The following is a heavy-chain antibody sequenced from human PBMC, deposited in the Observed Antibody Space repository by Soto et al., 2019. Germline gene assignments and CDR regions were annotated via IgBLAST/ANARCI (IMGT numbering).Heavy chain of an antibody. CDR3: ARNLVRGGSYSMGMNYFDY. V-gene: IGHV1-69*13. J-gene: IGHJ4*02. D-gene: IGHD1-26*01. Sequence: SVKVSCKASGGTLSSYAISWVRQAPGQGLEWMGGILPIFGTANYAQKFQGRVTTTADESTSTAYMELSSLRSEDTAVYYCARNLVRGGSYSMGMNYFDYWGQGTLVTVSS. CDR1: GGTLSSYA. CDR2: ILPIFGTA.